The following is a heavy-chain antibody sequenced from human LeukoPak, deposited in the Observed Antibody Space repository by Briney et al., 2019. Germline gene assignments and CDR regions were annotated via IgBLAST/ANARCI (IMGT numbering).Heavy chain of an antibody. D-gene: IGHD6-13*01. V-gene: IGHV4-30-2*01. CDR2: IYHSGST. CDR3: ARDRGSSFDY. J-gene: IGHJ4*02. Sequence: PSQTLSLTCAVSGGSISSGGYSWSWIRQPPGKGLEWIGYIYHSGSTYYNPSLKSRVTISVDRSKNQFSLKLSSVTAADTAVYYCARDRGSSFDYWGQGTLVTVSS. CDR1: GGSISSGGYS.